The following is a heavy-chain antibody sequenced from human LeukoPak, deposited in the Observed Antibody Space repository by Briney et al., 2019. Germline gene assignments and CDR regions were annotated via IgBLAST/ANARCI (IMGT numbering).Heavy chain of an antibody. J-gene: IGHJ4*02. D-gene: IGHD6-13*01. CDR2: ISDSGST. CDR3: ASYSSTWPNYYFDY. CDR1: GGSITSYY. V-gene: IGHV4-59*08. Sequence: SETLSLTCTVSGGSITSYYWNWLRQPPGKGLEWIGYISDSGSTIHNPSLKSRVTISADTSKNQFSLKLSSVTAADTAVYFCASYSSTWPNYYFDYWGQGILVTVSS.